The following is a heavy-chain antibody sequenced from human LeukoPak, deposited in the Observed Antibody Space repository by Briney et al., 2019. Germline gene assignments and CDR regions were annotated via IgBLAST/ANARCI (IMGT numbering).Heavy chain of an antibody. D-gene: IGHD3-3*01. V-gene: IGHV4-34*01. J-gene: IGHJ3*02. CDR3: ARERYYDFWSGSRDAFDI. CDR2: INHSGST. Sequence: SETLSLTCAVYGGSFSGYYWSWIRQPPVKGLEWIGEINHSGSTNYNPSLKSRVTISVDTSKNQFSLKLSSVTAADTAVYYCARERYYDFWSGSRDAFDIWGQGTMVTVSS. CDR1: GGSFSGYY.